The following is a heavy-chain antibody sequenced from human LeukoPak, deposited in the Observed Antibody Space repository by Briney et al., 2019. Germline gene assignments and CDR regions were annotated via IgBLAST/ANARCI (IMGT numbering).Heavy chain of an antibody. Sequence: PSETLSLTCSVSGGSISSSHWSWIRQPAGKGLEWIGRLYTSGSTSYNPSLKSRVTMSVDTSKNQFSLSLTSVTAADTAVYYCARETGAAVTRFDYWGQGTLVTVSS. CDR3: ARETGAAVTRFDY. CDR2: LYTSGST. CDR1: GGSISSSH. D-gene: IGHD2-8*02. J-gene: IGHJ4*02. V-gene: IGHV4-4*07.